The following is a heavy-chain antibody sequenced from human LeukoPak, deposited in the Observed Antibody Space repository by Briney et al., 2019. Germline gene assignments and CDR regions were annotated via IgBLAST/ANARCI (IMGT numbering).Heavy chain of an antibody. CDR1: GDSLSGDY. V-gene: IGHV4-59*01. CDR3: ARGHGSGTYLLYP. D-gene: IGHD3-10*01. Sequence: SGTLSLTCTVSGDSLSGDYWSWIRQPPGKGLEWMGYIYYTGSISYNPSLKSRVIISVDTSKNQFSLKLSSVTAADTAVYYCARGHGSGTYLLYPWGQGTLVTVSS. J-gene: IGHJ5*02. CDR2: IYYTGSI.